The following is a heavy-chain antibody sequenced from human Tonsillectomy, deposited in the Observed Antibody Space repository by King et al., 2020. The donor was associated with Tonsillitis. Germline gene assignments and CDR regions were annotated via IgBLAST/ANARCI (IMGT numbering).Heavy chain of an antibody. CDR3: ARGETNDY. CDR1: GFTFTNYG. V-gene: IGHV3-33*05. CDR2: ISYDGSNK. J-gene: IGHJ4*02. D-gene: IGHD1-26*01. Sequence: VQLVESGGGVVQPGRSLRLSCAASGFTFTNYGIHWVRQAPGKGLEWVAVISYDGSNKYCADSVKGRFTISRDNSKNTLYLQMNSLRAEDTATYYCARGETNDYWGQGTLVTVSS.